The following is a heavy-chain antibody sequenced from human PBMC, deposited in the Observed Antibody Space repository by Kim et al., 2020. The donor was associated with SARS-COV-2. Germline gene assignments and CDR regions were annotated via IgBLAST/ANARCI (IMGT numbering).Heavy chain of an antibody. CDR3: VKDTSATC. Sequence: GGSLRLSCAASGFHFSSSWMQWVRQPPGKGLVWVSRMSPDATFISYADSVKGRFTISRDNARNTLYLQMGSLTVEDTAMYYCVKDTSATCWGQGTKVTVS. V-gene: IGHV3-74*01. CDR1: GFHFSSSW. D-gene: IGHD2-15*01. J-gene: IGHJ4*02. CDR2: MSPDATFI.